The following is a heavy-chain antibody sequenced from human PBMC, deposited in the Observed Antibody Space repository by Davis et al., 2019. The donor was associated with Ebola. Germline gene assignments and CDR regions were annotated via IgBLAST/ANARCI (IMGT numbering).Heavy chain of an antibody. CDR3: ARAVCVLGSCYSGSY. Sequence: GESLKISCAASGFTFSSYWMHWVRQAPGKGLVWVSAISGSGGSTYYADSVKGRFTISRDNAKNSLYLQMNSLRAEDTAVYYCARAVCVLGSCYSGSYWGQGTLVTVSS. V-gene: IGHV3-21*01. D-gene: IGHD2-15*01. CDR2: ISGSGGST. J-gene: IGHJ4*02. CDR1: GFTFSSYW.